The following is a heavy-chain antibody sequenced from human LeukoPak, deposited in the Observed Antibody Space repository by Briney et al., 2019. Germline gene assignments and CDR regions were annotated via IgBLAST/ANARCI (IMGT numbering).Heavy chain of an antibody. CDR2: INQVGSKK. Sequence: GGSLRLSCAASGFSFSDDWMCWVRQAPGKGLQWVANINQVGSKKYYADSLKGRFTISRDNAKNSLYLQMSSLRAEDTAVYYCARDHAYRADYWGQGTLVAVSS. V-gene: IGHV3-7*01. CDR1: GFSFSDDW. J-gene: IGHJ4*02. CDR3: ARDHAYRADY. D-gene: IGHD2-2*01.